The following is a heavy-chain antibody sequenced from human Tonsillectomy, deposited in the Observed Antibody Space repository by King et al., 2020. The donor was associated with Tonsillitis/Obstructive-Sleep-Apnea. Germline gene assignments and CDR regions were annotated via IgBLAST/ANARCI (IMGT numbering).Heavy chain of an antibody. CDR2: IWYDGSNK. J-gene: IGHJ6*03. CDR3: ARDGRDGYNPRDYYYYMDV. D-gene: IGHD5-24*01. CDR1: GFTFSSYG. Sequence: VQLVESGGGVVQPGRSLRLSCAASGFTFSSYGMHWVRQAPGKGLEWVAVIWYDGSNKYYADSVKGRFTISRDNSKNTLYLQMNSLRAEDTAVYYCARDGRDGYNPRDYYYYMDVWGKGTTVTVSS. V-gene: IGHV3-33*01.